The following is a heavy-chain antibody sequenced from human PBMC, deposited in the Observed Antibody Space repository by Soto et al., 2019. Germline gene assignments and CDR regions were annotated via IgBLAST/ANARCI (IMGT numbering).Heavy chain of an antibody. CDR2: IYYIGGT. V-gene: IGHV4-30-4*01. J-gene: IGHJ4*02. CDR3: DRGFRGDSGTSFYFQY. CDR1: GGSISSGDYY. Sequence: QEQLHESGPGLVKPSQTLSLTCTVSGGSISSGDYYWSWIRQSPGKGLEWIGYIYYIGGTYYDPSLKSRVTTSVDTSKTQSSLMLSSVTAADTAVYYCDRGFRGDSGTSFYFQYWGQGTLVTVSS. D-gene: IGHD4-17*01.